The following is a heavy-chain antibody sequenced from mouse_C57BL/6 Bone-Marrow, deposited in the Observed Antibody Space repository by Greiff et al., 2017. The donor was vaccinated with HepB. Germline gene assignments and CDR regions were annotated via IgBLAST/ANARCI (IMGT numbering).Heavy chain of an antibody. V-gene: IGHV1-15*01. CDR2: IDPETGGT. J-gene: IGHJ2*01. CDR3: TREHYGNRHYFDY. CDR1: GYTFTDYE. Sequence: QVQLQQSGAELVRPGASVTLSCKASGYTFTDYEMHWVKQTPVHGLEWIGAIDPETGGTAYNQKFKGKAILTADKSSSTAYMELRSLTSEDSAVYNCTREHYGNRHYFDYWGQGTTLTVSS. D-gene: IGHD2-1*01.